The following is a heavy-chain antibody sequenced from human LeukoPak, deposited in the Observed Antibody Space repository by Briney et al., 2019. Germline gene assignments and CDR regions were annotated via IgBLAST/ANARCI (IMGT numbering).Heavy chain of an antibody. CDR2: ISAYNGNT. CDR1: GYTFTSYG. CDR3: ARDRWHGYDFWSEALYYMDV. D-gene: IGHD3-3*01. V-gene: IGHV1-18*01. J-gene: IGHJ6*03. Sequence: ASVKVSCKASGYTFTSYGISWVRQAPGQGLEWMGWISAYNGNTDYAQKLQGRVTMTTDTSTSTAYMELRSLRSDDTAVYYCARDRWHGYDFWSEALYYMDVWGKGTTVTVSS.